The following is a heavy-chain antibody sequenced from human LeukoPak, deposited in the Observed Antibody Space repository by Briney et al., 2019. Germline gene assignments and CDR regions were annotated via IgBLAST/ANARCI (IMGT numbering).Heavy chain of an antibody. CDR1: GGSISSGDYY. V-gene: IGHV4-30-4*01. D-gene: IGHD3-16*02. CDR2: IYYSGST. CDR3: ARASIWDYVWGSYRYYFDY. Sequence: PSETLSLTCTVSGGSISSGDYYWSWIRQPPGKGLEWIGYIYYSGSTYYNPSLKSRVTISVDTSKNQFSLKLSSVTAADTAVYYCARASIWDYVWGSYRYYFDYWGQGTLVTVSS. J-gene: IGHJ4*02.